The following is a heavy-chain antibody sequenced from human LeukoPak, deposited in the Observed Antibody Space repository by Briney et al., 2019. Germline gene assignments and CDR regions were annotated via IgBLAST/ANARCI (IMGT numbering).Heavy chain of an antibody. D-gene: IGHD3-10*01. CDR3: AKSNGYGLVDI. CDR1: GGSFSGYY. J-gene: IGHJ3*02. V-gene: IGHV4-34*01. Sequence: SETLSLTCAVYGGSFSGYYWSWIRQPPGKGPEWIGEIYHSGSTNYNPSLKSRVTISIDTSKNQFSLKLSSVTAADTAVYYCAKSNGYGLVDIWGQGTMVTVSS. CDR2: IYHSGST.